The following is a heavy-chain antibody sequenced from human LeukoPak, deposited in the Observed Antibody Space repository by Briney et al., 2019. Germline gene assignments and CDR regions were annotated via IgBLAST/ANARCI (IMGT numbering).Heavy chain of an antibody. J-gene: IGHJ4*02. V-gene: IGHV1-46*01. CDR3: ARGIGGSYYVGYYFDY. CDR1: GYTFTSYY. Sequence: ASVKVSCKASGYTFTSYYMHWVRQAPGQGLEWMGIINPSGGSTSYAQKFQGRVTMTRDTSTSTVYMELSSLKFEDTAVYYCARGIGGSYYVGYYFDYWGQGTLVTVSS. CDR2: INPSGGST. D-gene: IGHD1-26*01.